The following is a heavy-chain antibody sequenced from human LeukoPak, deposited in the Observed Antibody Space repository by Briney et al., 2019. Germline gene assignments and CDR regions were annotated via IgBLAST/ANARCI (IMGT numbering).Heavy chain of an antibody. J-gene: IGHJ4*02. D-gene: IGHD4-17*01. CDR3: AIRDYGDYWYYFDY. V-gene: IGHV1-2*02. CDR2: INPNSGGT. Sequence: GASVKVSCKASGYTFTGHYMHWVRQAPGQGLEWMGWINPNSGGTNYAQKFQGRVTMTRDTSISTAYMELSRLRSDDTAVYYCAIRDYGDYWYYFDYWGQGTLVTVSS. CDR1: GYTFTGHY.